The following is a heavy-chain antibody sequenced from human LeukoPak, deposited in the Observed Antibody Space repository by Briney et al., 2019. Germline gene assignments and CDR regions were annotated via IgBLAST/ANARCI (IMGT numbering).Heavy chain of an antibody. CDR2: INTNTGNP. J-gene: IGHJ5*02. D-gene: IGHD3-9*01. CDR1: GYTFTSYA. V-gene: IGHV7-4-1*02. CDR3: ASLRGFDWFNWFDP. Sequence: GASVKVSCKASGYTFTSYAMNWVRQAPGQGLEWMGWINTNTGNPTYAQGFTGRFVFSLDTSVSTAYLQISSLKAEDTAVYYYASLRGFDWFNWFDPWGQGTLVTVSS.